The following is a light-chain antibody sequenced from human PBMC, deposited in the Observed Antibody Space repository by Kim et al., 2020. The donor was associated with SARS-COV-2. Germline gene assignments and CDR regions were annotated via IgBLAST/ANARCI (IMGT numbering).Light chain of an antibody. CDR2: GAS. CDR1: QSVGRN. Sequence: VSPGERATLSCRASQSVGRNLAWYQHKAGQPPRLLIYGASTRATGVPARFSGSGSGTELTLTISSLQSEDVAVYYCQQYNYWPRTFGQGTKVDIK. J-gene: IGKJ1*01. CDR3: QQYNYWPRT. V-gene: IGKV3-15*01.